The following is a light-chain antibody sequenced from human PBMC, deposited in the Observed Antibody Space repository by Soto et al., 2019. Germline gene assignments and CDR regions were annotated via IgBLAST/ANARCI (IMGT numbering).Light chain of an antibody. Sequence: DIQMTQSPSSLSASVGDRVTITCQASQDISNYLNWYQQKPGKAPKLLIYDASNLETGVPSRFSGSGSGTDFTFTIISLQPEDIATYYCKQYDKLSITFGQGTRLEIK. CDR3: KQYDKLSIT. J-gene: IGKJ5*01. CDR2: DAS. CDR1: QDISNY. V-gene: IGKV1-33*01.